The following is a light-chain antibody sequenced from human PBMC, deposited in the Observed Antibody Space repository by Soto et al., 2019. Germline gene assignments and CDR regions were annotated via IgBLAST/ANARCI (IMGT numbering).Light chain of an antibody. V-gene: IGKV3-20*01. CDR2: GAS. J-gene: IGKJ5*01. CDR3: QQYYNSAT. CDR1: QSVSSSY. Sequence: EVVLTQSPGTLSLSPGEIGTLSCRASQSVSSSYLAWYQQKPGQAPRLLIYGASSRATGIPDRFSGSGSGTDFTLTISRLEPEDSAVYHCQQYYNSATFGQGTRLEIK.